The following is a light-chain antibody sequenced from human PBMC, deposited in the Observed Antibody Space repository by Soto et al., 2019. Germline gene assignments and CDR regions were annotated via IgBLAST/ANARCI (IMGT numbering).Light chain of an antibody. CDR1: QSVSNNY. V-gene: IGKV3-20*01. CDR2: GAS. CDR3: QQFGISPWT. J-gene: IGKJ1*01. Sequence: EIVLTQSPGTLSLSPGERATLSCRASQSVSNNYLAWYQQKPGQAPRLLIYGASNRATGIPDRFSGSGSGTDFTLTISSLEPEDFAVYYCQQFGISPWTFGQGTKVDIK.